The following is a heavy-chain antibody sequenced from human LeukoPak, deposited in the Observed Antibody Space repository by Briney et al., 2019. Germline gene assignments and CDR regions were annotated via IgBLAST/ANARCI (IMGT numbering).Heavy chain of an antibody. CDR1: GFTFRSYG. CDR2: TRDDGSKN. J-gene: IGHJ4*02. V-gene: IGHV3-30*02. Sequence: GRSLTLSCAASGFTFRSYGMHWVRQAPGKGLEWVAYTRDDGSKNWYGDSVKGRFTISRDNPKNTLYLQMKSLRGEDTAVYYCTNGDCRGGRCSSGAYWGQGTLVTVSS. CDR3: TNGDCRGGRCSSGAY. D-gene: IGHD2-15*01.